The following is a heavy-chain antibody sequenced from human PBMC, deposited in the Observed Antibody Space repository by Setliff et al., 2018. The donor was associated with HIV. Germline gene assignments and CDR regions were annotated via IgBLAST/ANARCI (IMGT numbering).Heavy chain of an antibody. CDR2: RSTTGST. J-gene: IGHJ4*02. V-gene: IGHV4-4*08. CDR1: GDSISSYF. D-gene: IGHD3-10*01. Sequence: PSETLSLTCTVSGDSISSYFWSWIRQSPGKGLEWIGFRSTTGSTNYNPSLRSRVTISVDTSKNQFSLKLSSVTAADTAVYYCGRENPGDYWGQGTLVTVSS. CDR3: GRENPGDY.